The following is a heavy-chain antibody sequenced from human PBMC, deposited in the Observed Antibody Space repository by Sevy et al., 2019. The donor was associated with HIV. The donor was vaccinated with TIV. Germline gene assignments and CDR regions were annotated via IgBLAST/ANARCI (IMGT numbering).Heavy chain of an antibody. J-gene: IGHJ4*02. Sequence: QPGGSLRLSCAASGFTFSYSGMHWVRQAPGQGLEWVTFIQYDGNNKYYADSVKGRFTISRDNSKNTLYLQMNSLRSDDTAVYYCAKNTAAVGTGGFDYWGQGTLVTVSS. CDR1: GFTFSYSG. V-gene: IGHV3-30*02. CDR3: AKNTAAVGTGGFDY. CDR2: IQYDGNNK. D-gene: IGHD6-13*01.